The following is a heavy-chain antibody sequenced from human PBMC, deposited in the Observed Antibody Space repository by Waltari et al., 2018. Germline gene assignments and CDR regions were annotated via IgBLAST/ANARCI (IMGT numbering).Heavy chain of an antibody. J-gene: IGHJ4*02. CDR2: IKQDGSEK. CDR1: GFTFSSSW. CDR3: AREGGYSGYGIDY. D-gene: IGHD5-12*01. Sequence: EVQLVESGGGLVQPGGSLRLSCAASGFTFSSSWMSWVRQAPGKGLEWVANIKQDGSEKYYVDSVKGRFTISRDNAKNSLYLQMNSLRAEDTAVYYCAREGGYSGYGIDYWGQGTLVTVSS. V-gene: IGHV3-7*01.